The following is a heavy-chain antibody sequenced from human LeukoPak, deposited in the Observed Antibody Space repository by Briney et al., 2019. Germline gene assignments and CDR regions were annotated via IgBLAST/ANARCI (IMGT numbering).Heavy chain of an antibody. Sequence: GGSLRLSCAASGFTFSSYGMHWVRQAPGQGLEWVAVISYDGSNKYYADSVKGRFTISRDNSKNTLYLQMNSLRAEDTAVYYCAKCWNYYDSSGYSGCSFDYWGQGTLVTVSS. CDR2: ISYDGSNK. J-gene: IGHJ4*02. CDR3: AKCWNYYDSSGYSGCSFDY. V-gene: IGHV3-30*18. D-gene: IGHD3-22*01. CDR1: GFTFSSYG.